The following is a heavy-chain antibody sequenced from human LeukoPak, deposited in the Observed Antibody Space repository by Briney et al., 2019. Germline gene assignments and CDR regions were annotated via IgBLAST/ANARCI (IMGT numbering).Heavy chain of an antibody. D-gene: IGHD3-9*01. CDR1: GFTFSDYA. CDR3: ARDGLGSVLRYFDWSHKGYYGMDV. J-gene: IGHJ6*02. V-gene: IGHV3-30-3*01. CDR2: ISYDGSNK. Sequence: PGGSLRVSCAASGFTFSDYAMSWVRQAPGKGLEWVAVISYDGSNKYYADSVKGRFTISRDNSQNTLYLQMNSLRAEDTAVYYCARDGLGSVLRYFDWSHKGYYGMDVWGQGTTVTVSS.